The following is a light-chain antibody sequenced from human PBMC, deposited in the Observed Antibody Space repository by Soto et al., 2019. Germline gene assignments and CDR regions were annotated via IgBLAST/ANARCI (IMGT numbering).Light chain of an antibody. CDR2: DNN. CDR1: SSNIGNNY. J-gene: IGLJ2*01. CDR3: GTWDSSLSAVV. Sequence: QSVLTQPPSVSAAPGQKVTISCSGSSSNIGNNYVSWYQQFPGTAPKLLIYDNNTRPSGIPDRFSGSKSGTSATLDITGLQTGDEADYYCGTWDSSLSAVVFGGGTKLTVL. V-gene: IGLV1-51*01.